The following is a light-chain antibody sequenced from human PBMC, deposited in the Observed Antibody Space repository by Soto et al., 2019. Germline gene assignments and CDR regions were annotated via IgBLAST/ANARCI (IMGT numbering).Light chain of an antibody. Sequence: ENVLTQSPGTLSLSPGERATLSCRASQSVSSSYLAWYQQKPGQAPRLLIYDASSRDTGIPDRFSGSGSGTDFTLTISILEPEDFAVYFCQQYGSSPRTFGQGTKVEIK. CDR1: QSVSSSY. CDR3: QQYGSSPRT. CDR2: DAS. J-gene: IGKJ1*01. V-gene: IGKV3-20*01.